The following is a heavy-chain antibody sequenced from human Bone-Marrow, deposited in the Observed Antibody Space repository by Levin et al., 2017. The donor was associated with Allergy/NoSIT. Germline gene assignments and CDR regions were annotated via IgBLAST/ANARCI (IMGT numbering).Heavy chain of an antibody. CDR1: GFTFSDYH. D-gene: IGHD3-3*01. Sequence: ASVKVSCAASGFTFSDYHMNWIRQAPGKGPEWVSSITTSGSTTYYADSVKGRFTISRDNARNSLHLQLNGLREDDTSIYYCARQYFGDGGSGYSYSDSWGQGTLVIVSS. CDR3: ARQYFGDGGSGYSYSDS. J-gene: IGHJ4*02. V-gene: IGHV3-48*02. CDR2: ITTSGSTT.